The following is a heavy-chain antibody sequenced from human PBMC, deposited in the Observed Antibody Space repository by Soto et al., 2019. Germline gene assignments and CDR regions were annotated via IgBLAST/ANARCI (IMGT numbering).Heavy chain of an antibody. V-gene: IGHV4-31*03. CDR2: IYYSGNT. CDR1: GGSISSGGYY. J-gene: IGHJ5*02. D-gene: IGHD2-8*02. Sequence: PSETLPLTCTVSGGSISSGGYYWSWIRQHPGKGLEWIGYIYYSGNTYYNPSLKSRVTISVDTSKNQFSLKLSSVTAADTAVYYCARDAAPVTEYCTAGDCPNWFDPWGQGTLVTVSS. CDR3: ARDAAPVTEYCTAGDCPNWFDP.